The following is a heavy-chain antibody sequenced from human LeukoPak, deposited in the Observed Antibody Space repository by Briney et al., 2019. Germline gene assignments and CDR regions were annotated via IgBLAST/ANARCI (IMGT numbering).Heavy chain of an antibody. CDR1: GFTFTSYG. CDR2: IRYDGSNK. J-gene: IGHJ6*03. Sequence: TGGSLRLSCATSGFTFTSYGMHWVRQAPGKGLEWVAFIRYDGSNKYYADSVKGRFTISRDNSKNTLSLQMNTLRAEDTAVYYCAKAAPMGVWYMDVWGKGTTVTVSS. D-gene: IGHD3-10*01. CDR3: AKAAPMGVWYMDV. V-gene: IGHV3-30*02.